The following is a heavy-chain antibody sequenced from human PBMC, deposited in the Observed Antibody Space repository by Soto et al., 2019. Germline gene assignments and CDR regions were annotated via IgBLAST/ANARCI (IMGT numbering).Heavy chain of an antibody. CDR1: GFTLSSRW. J-gene: IGHJ4*02. D-gene: IGHD2-15*01. V-gene: IGHV3-74*01. Sequence: EVQLVESGGGLVQPGGSLRLSCAASGFTLSSRWMHWVRQAPGKGLVWVSRIKTDGTSTSYADSVKGRFTISRDNAKNTLYLLMNSLRAEDTAMYYCARDQDTYGQAVFDSWGQGTLVTVSS. CDR3: ARDQDTYGQAVFDS. CDR2: IKTDGTST.